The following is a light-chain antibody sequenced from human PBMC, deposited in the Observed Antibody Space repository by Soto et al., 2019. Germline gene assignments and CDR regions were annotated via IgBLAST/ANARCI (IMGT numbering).Light chain of an antibody. J-gene: IGKJ5*01. CDR1: QSVSSIY. CDR3: QHYGSSLIT. Sequence: EIVLTQSPGTQSLSPGGRVTLSCRASQSVSSIYLAWYQQKPGQAPRLLIYGASTRATGIPDRFSGSGSGTDFTLTISRLEPEDFAVYFCQHYGSSLITFGQGTRLEIK. CDR2: GAS. V-gene: IGKV3-20*01.